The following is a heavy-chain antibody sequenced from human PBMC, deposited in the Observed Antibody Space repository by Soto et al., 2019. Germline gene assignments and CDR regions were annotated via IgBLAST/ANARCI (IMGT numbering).Heavy chain of an antibody. J-gene: IGHJ4*02. CDR3: ARHISGYDPYFDY. D-gene: IGHD5-12*01. Sequence: EVQVVESGGGLVQPGGSLRLSCVASGFTVTTNYMSWVRQAPGKGLEWLSSIYRGGSTYYADSVKGRFTMSRNNSKNTLYLQLNSLRAEDTAVYYCARHISGYDPYFDYWGQGTLVTVSS. CDR2: IYRGGST. V-gene: IGHV3-53*04. CDR1: GFTVTTNY.